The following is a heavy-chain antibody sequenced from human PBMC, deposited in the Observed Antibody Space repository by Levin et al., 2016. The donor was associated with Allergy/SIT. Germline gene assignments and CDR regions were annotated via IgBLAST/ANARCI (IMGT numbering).Heavy chain of an antibody. CDR1: GFNFSDYY. CDR3: SRDIEMDV. Sequence: GESLKISCVASGFNFSDYYMSWIRQAPGRGLECLSYISRDSDYKNYAASVKGRFTISRDNAKNSLFLQMNNLRAEDTAIYYCSRDIEMDVWGQGTTVTVSS. V-gene: IGHV3-11*05. J-gene: IGHJ6*02. CDR2: ISRDSDYK. D-gene: IGHD3-16*02.